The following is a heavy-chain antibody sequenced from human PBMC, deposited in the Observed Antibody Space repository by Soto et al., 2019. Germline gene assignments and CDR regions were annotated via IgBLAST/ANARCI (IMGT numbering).Heavy chain of an antibody. Sequence: GASVKVSCKASGYTFTGYYMHWVRQAPGQGLEWMGWINPNSGGTNYAQKFQGRVTMTRDTSISTAYMELSRLRSDDTAVYYCARGKWGYSYGYKSVDYWGQGTLVTVSS. D-gene: IGHD5-18*01. CDR3: ARGKWGYSYGYKSVDY. CDR1: GYTFTGYY. J-gene: IGHJ4*02. V-gene: IGHV1-2*02. CDR2: INPNSGGT.